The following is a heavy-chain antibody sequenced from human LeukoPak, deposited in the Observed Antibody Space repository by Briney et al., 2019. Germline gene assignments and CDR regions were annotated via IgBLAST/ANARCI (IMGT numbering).Heavy chain of an antibody. V-gene: IGHV1-2*02. Sequence: ASVKVSCKASGYTFTGYYMHWVRQAPGQGLEWMGWINPNSGGTNYEQKFQGRVTMTRDTSISTAYMELSRLRSDDTAVYYCARDVDIVVVPAASRYWYFDLWGRGTLVTVSS. D-gene: IGHD2-2*03. CDR3: ARDVDIVVVPAASRYWYFDL. J-gene: IGHJ2*01. CDR2: INPNSGGT. CDR1: GYTFTGYY.